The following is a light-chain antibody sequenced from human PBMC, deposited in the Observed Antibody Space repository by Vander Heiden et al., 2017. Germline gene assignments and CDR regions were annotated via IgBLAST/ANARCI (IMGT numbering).Light chain of an antibody. CDR2: DAS. CDR1: QDISNY. J-gene: IGKJ2*01. CDR3: QQYDNLPYT. Sequence: MTQSPSSLSASVGDRVTITCQASQDISNYLNWYQQKPGKAPKLLIYDASNLETGVPSRFSGSGSGTDFTFTISSLQPEEIATYYCQQYDNLPYTFGQGTKLEIK. V-gene: IGKV1-33*01.